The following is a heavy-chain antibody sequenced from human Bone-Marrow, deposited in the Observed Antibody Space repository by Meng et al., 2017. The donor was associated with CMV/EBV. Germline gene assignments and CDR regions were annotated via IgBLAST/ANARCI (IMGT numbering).Heavy chain of an antibody. Sequence: GESLKISCAASGFTFSDYYMSWIRQAPGKGLEWVAVISYDGSSKYYADSVKGRFIISRDNSKNTLYLQMNSLRAEDTAVYYCAKGTYYDFWSGYLSAYGMDVWGQGTTVTVSS. V-gene: IGHV3-30*18. CDR3: AKGTYYDFWSGYLSAYGMDV. CDR2: ISYDGSSK. J-gene: IGHJ6*02. D-gene: IGHD3-3*01. CDR1: GFTFSDYY.